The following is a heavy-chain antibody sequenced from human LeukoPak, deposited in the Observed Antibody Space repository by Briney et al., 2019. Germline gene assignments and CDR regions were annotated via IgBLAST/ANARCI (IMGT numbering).Heavy chain of an antibody. CDR2: ISGSGGST. Sequence: GGSLRLSCAASGFTFSSYAMSWVRQAPGKGLEWVSAISGSGGSTYYADSVKGRFTISRDNSKNTLYLQMNSLRAEDTAVYYCAKDSGIAVAGTLRAFDIWGQGTMVTVSS. D-gene: IGHD6-19*01. CDR3: AKDSGIAVAGTLRAFDI. V-gene: IGHV3-23*01. J-gene: IGHJ3*02. CDR1: GFTFSSYA.